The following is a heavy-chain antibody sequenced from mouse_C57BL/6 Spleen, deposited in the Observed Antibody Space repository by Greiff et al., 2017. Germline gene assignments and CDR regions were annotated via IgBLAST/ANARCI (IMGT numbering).Heavy chain of an antibody. Sequence: EVQRVESGGGLVQPGGSLSLSCAASGFTFTDYYMSWVRQPPGKALEWLGFIRNKANGYTTESSASVKGRFTISRDNSQSILYLQMNALRAEDSATYYCARDPVPYAMDYWGQGTSVTVSS. D-gene: IGHD1-1*01. V-gene: IGHV7-3*01. CDR1: GFTFTDYY. CDR2: IRNKANGYTT. CDR3: ARDPVPYAMDY. J-gene: IGHJ4*01.